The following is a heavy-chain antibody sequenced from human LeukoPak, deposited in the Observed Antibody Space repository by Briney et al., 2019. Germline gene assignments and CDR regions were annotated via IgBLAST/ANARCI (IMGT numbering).Heavy chain of an antibody. D-gene: IGHD5-12*01. Sequence: SETLSLTCAVYVGSFSGYYWSWIRQPPGKGLEWIGEINHSGSTNYNPSLKSRVTISVDTSKNQFSLKLSSVTAADTAVYYCARVRGIVATISRYYYYYYMDVWGKGTTVTVSS. J-gene: IGHJ6*03. CDR2: INHSGST. CDR1: VGSFSGYY. CDR3: ARVRGIVATISRYYYYYYMDV. V-gene: IGHV4-34*01.